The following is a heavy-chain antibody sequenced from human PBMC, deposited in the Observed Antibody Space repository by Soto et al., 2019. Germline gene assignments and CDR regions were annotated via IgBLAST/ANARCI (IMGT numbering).Heavy chain of an antibody. Sequence: ASVKVSCKASGYTFTSYGISWVRQAPGQGLEWMGWISAYNGNTNYAQKLQGRVTMTTDTSTSTAYMELRSLRSDDTAVYYCARERYYDILTGYQNYYYYGMDVWGQGTTVTVSS. CDR3: ARERYYDILTGYQNYYYYGMDV. CDR2: ISAYNGNT. V-gene: IGHV1-18*01. J-gene: IGHJ6*02. CDR1: GYTFTSYG. D-gene: IGHD3-9*01.